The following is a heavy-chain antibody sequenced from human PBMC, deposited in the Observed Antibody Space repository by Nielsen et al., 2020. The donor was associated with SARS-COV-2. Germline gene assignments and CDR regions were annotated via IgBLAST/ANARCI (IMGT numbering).Heavy chain of an antibody. CDR3: AREGYYGSGSYPIYYYYGMDV. J-gene: IGHJ6*02. CDR2: INTNTGNP. CDR1: GYTFTSYA. V-gene: IGHV7-4-1*02. D-gene: IGHD3-10*01. Sequence: ASVKVSCKASGYTFTSYAMNWVRQAPGQGLEWMGWINTNTGNPTYAQGFTGRFVFSLDTSVSTAYLQISSLKAEDTAVYYCAREGYYGSGSYPIYYYYGMDVWGQGTTVTVSS.